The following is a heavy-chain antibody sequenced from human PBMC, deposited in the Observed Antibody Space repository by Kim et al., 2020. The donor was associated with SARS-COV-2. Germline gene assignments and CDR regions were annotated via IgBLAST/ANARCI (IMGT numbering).Heavy chain of an antibody. CDR3: TTEYCSSTSCYIEGYYYYGMDV. V-gene: IGHV3-15*01. D-gene: IGHD2-2*02. CDR1: GFTFSNAW. CDR2: IKSKTDGGTT. J-gene: IGHJ6*02. Sequence: GWSLRLSCAASGFTFSNAWMSWVRQAPGKGLEWVGRIKSKTDGGTTDYAAPVKGRFTISRDDSKNTLYLQMNSLKTEDTAVYYCTTEYCSSTSCYIEGYYYYGMDVWGQGTTVTVSS.